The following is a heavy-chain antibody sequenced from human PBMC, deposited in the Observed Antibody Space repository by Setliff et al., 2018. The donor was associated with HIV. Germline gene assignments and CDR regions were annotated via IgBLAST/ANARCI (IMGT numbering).Heavy chain of an antibody. CDR3: ARDAVEASIPGGWFDS. Sequence: SETLSLTCTVSGGSVSSGAYFWSWIRQHPGKGLEWMGYMSKRGTYIINPSLESRMTMSVDTSKNQLYLRLKSVTAADTAVYFCARDAVEASIPGGWFDSWGPGTLVTVPQ. CDR1: GGSVSSGAYF. CDR2: MSKRGTY. V-gene: IGHV4-31*03. J-gene: IGHJ5*01. D-gene: IGHD2-21*01.